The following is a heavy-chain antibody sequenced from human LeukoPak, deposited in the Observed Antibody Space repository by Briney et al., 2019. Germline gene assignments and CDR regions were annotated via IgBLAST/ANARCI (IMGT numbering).Heavy chain of an antibody. CDR2: IYYSGSRST. CDR1: GGSISSYY. Sequence: PSETLSLTCTVPGGSISSYYWSWIRQPPGKGLEWIGYIYYSGSRSTNYNLSLKSRVTISVDTSKNQLSLKLSSVTAADTAVYYCASLSNWFDPWGQGTLVTVSS. J-gene: IGHJ5*02. D-gene: IGHD3-16*02. V-gene: IGHV4-59*01. CDR3: ASLSNWFDP.